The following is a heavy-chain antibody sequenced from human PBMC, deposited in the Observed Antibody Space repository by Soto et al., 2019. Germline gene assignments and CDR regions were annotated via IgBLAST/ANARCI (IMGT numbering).Heavy chain of an antibody. CDR3: ATSVSCSGGSCQEY. CDR1: GYTLTELS. Sequence: ASVKVSCKVSGYTLTELSMHWVRQAPGKGLEWMGGFDPEDGETIYAQKFQGRVTMTEDTSTDTAYMELSSLRSEDTAVYYCATSVSCSGGSCQEYWGQGTLVTVSS. J-gene: IGHJ4*02. D-gene: IGHD2-15*01. V-gene: IGHV1-24*01. CDR2: FDPEDGET.